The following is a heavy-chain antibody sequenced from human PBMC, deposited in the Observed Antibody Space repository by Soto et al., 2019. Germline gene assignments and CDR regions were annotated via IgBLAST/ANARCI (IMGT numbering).Heavy chain of an antibody. J-gene: IGHJ3*02. V-gene: IGHV4-39*01. CDR2: IYYNGRT. CDR1: GDSISSSFYY. CDR3: ARRAQLWCAFEI. Sequence: PSETLSLTCSVSGDSISSSFYYWGWIRQPPGKGLEWIGNIYYNGRTYYNPSLTSRVTISIDTSKNQFSLNLSSVTAADTAVYYCARRAQLWCAFEIWGQGTMVT. D-gene: IGHD5-18*01.